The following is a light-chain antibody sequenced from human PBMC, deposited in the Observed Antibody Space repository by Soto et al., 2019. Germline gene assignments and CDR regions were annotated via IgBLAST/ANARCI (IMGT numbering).Light chain of an antibody. CDR3: CSYAGTYSYV. CDR2: DVS. V-gene: IGLV2-11*01. Sequence: QSVLNQPRSVSGTPGQSVTISCTGTSSDVGAYNYVSWYQQHPGKAPKFMIYDVSKRPSGVPDRFSGSKSGNTASLTISGLQAEDEADYYCCSYAGTYSYVFGTGTKVTVL. CDR1: SSDVGAYNY. J-gene: IGLJ1*01.